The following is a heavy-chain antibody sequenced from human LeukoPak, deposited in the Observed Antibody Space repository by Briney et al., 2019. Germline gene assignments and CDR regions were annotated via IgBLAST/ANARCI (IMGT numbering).Heavy chain of an antibody. CDR2: ISYDGSNK. V-gene: IGHV3-30*18. D-gene: IGHD3-3*01. J-gene: IGHJ6*02. Sequence: GGSLRLSCAASGFTFSSYGMHWVRQAPGKGLEWVAVISYDGSNKYYADSVKGRFTISRDNSKNTLYLQMNSLRAEDTAVYYCAKEGPYDFWSGYYTGGYYGMDVWGQGTLVTVSS. CDR1: GFTFSSYG. CDR3: AKEGPYDFWSGYYTGGYYGMDV.